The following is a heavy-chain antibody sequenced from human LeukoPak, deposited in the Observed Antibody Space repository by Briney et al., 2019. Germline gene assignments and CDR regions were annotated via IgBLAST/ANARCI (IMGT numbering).Heavy chain of an antibody. CDR3: AIAPTLLLYFGSMDV. V-gene: IGHV7-4-1*02. Sequence: ASRRVSCKASVYTVTSYAVDLMRRAGGDGLEGMGWSNTNTGNPACAHGFTGRFVVSLDNSVSTAYLQFSSLRAVGTAVYYCAIAPTLLLYFGSMDVWGQGTTVTVSS. D-gene: IGHD3-10*01. CDR1: VYTVTSYA. J-gene: IGHJ6*02. CDR2: SNTNTGNP.